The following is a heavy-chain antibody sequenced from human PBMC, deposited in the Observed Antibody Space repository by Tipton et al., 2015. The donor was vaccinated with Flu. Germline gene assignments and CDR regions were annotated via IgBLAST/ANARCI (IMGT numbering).Heavy chain of an antibody. V-gene: IGHV4-34*01. CDR3: ARQRYCGGDCYSGSTDY. Sequence: GLVKPSETLSLTCAVYGGSFSGYYWSWIRQPPGKGLEWIGEINHSGSTNYNPSLKSRVTISVDTSKNQFSLKLSSVTAADTAVYYCARQRYCGGDCYSGSTDYWGQGTLVTVSS. CDR1: GGSFSGYY. J-gene: IGHJ4*02. CDR2: INHSGST. D-gene: IGHD2-21*02.